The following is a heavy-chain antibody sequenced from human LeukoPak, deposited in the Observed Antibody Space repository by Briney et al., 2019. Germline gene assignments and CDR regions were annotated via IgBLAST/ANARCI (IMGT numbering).Heavy chain of an antibody. J-gene: IGHJ4*02. CDR1: GFTFSAYA. Sequence: GGSLRLSCAASGFTFSAYAMRWVRQAPGKGLEWVSSITASGETTYYADSVKGRFTISRDNSKNTLYLQMNSLRAEDTAVYYCADSNYWYPVDYWGQGTLVTVSS. D-gene: IGHD4-11*01. V-gene: IGHV3-23*01. CDR3: ADSNYWYPVDY. CDR2: ITASGETT.